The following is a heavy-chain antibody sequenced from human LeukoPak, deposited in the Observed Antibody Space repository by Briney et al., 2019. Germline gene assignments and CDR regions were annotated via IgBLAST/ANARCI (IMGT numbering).Heavy chain of an antibody. Sequence: GGSLRLSCAASGFTVSSNSMSWVRQAPGKGLEWVSVICSGGSTYYADSVKGRFTISRDNSKNTLYLQLNNLRAEDTAVYYCARDSYSSSWPHYFDYWGQGTLVTVSS. CDR1: GFTVSSNS. V-gene: IGHV3-53*01. J-gene: IGHJ4*02. CDR3: ARDSYSSSWPHYFDY. D-gene: IGHD6-13*01. CDR2: ICSGGST.